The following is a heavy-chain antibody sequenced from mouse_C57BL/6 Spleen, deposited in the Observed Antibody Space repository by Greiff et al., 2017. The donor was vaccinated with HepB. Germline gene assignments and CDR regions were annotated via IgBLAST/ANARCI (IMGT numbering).Heavy chain of an antibody. CDR3: ASTLYYGAMDY. Sequence: DVKLVESGPGLVKPSQSLSLTCSVTGYSITSGYYWNWIRQFPGNKLEWMGYISYDGSNNYNPSLKNRISITRDTSKNQFFLKLNSVTTEDTATYYCASTLYYGAMDYWGQGTSVTVSS. CDR1: GYSITSGYY. CDR2: ISYDGSN. D-gene: IGHD2-1*01. J-gene: IGHJ4*01. V-gene: IGHV3-6*01.